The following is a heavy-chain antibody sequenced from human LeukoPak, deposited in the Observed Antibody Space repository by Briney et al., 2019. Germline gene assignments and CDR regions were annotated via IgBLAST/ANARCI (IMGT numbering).Heavy chain of an antibody. V-gene: IGHV3-21*01. J-gene: IGHJ6*02. CDR3: ARGEYGLDV. Sequence: GGSLRLSCAASGFTFSYYSMNWVRQAPGKGLEWVSSISDRSSYVYYADSLKGRFTISRDDAKNSLYLQMNSPRAEDTAVYYCARGEYGLDVWGRGTTVTVSS. CDR2: ISDRSSYV. CDR1: GFTFSYYS.